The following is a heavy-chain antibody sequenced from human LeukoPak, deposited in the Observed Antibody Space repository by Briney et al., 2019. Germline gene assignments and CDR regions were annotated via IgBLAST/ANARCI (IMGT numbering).Heavy chain of an antibody. V-gene: IGHV3-9*01. CDR3: ARDASPGDSSAWLDAFDI. J-gene: IGHJ3*02. CDR2: ISWNSGSI. D-gene: IGHD6-19*01. CDR1: GFTFDDYA. Sequence: GGSLRLSCAASGFTFDDYAMHWVRQAPGKGLEWVSGISWNSGSIGYADSVKGRFTISRDNAKNSLSLQMNSLRAEDTAVYYCARDASPGDSSAWLDAFDIWGHGTMVTVSS.